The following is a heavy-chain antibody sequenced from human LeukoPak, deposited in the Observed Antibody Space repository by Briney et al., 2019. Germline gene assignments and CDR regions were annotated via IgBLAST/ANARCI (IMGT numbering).Heavy chain of an antibody. J-gene: IGHJ5*02. CDR1: GGSISSYY. D-gene: IGHD1-1*01. CDR3: AREGTSGTHLNWYDP. Sequence: SETLSLTCTVSGGSISSYYWSWIRQPPGKGLEWIGHIYGSGSTNYNPSLKSRVTLSVDTSKNQFSLKLSSVTAADTAVYYCAREGTSGTHLNWYDPWGQGTLVTVSS. V-gene: IGHV4-59*01. CDR2: IYGSGST.